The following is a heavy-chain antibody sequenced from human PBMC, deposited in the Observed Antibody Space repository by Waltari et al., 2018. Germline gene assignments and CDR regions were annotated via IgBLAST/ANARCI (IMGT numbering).Heavy chain of an antibody. CDR3: ARDTWSPQFGIAAKDY. V-gene: IGHV3-53*01. CDR2: LYSGGSK. D-gene: IGHD6-13*01. Sequence: EVQLVESGGGLIQPGGSLRLSCAASGFTVSSNYMSWVRQAPGQGLEWVSVLYSGGSKYYADSVNDRITISRDNSQNTMELQMNSRRVEDTAVYYCARDTWSPQFGIAAKDYWGQGTLVTVSS. J-gene: IGHJ4*02. CDR1: GFTVSSNY.